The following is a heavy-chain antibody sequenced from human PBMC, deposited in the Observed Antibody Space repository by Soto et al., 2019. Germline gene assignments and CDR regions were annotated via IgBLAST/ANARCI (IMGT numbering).Heavy chain of an antibody. CDR3: ARACLGQWLAPFNS. D-gene: IGHD6-19*01. J-gene: IGHJ4*02. CDR2: IYFNGST. V-gene: IGHV4-61*03. CDR1: GASVRSGSYY. Sequence: VHLQESGPGLVKPSETLSLTCAVSGASVRSGSYYWSWLRQPPGKGLLWLGYIYFNGSTNYNPSLQSRFTISLDTSQTPSSLDLTSVTTADTAVYYGARACLGQWLAPFNSWGQGTLVSVSS.